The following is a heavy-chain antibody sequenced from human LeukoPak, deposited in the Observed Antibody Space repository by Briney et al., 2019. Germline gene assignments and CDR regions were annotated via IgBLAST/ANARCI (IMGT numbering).Heavy chain of an antibody. D-gene: IGHD4/OR15-4a*01. CDR2: IRSKPYGGTT. V-gene: IGHV3-49*03. CDR1: GFTFGDYA. CDR3: TRNIWCDY. J-gene: IGHJ4*02. Sequence: GGSLRLSCTASGFTFGDYAMSWFRPAPGKGLEWVGFIRSKPYGGTTEYAASVKGRFTISRDESKSIAYLQMHSLKTEDTAVYYCTRNIWCDYWGQGTLVTVSS.